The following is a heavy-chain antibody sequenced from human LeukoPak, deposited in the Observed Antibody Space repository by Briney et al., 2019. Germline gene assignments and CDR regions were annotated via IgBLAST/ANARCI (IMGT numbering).Heavy chain of an antibody. CDR1: GGSINSGGYS. D-gene: IGHD2-2*01. V-gene: IGHV4-30-2*01. CDR3: ARHCSSTSCSQSDGHYYGMDV. J-gene: IGHJ6*04. Sequence: PSVTLSLTCAVSGGSINSGGYSWSWIRQPPGKVLEWIGYICHSWSTYYNPSLKSRVTISVDRSKNQFSLKLSSVTAADTAVYYCARHCSSTSCSQSDGHYYGMDVWGKGTTVTVSS. CDR2: ICHSWST.